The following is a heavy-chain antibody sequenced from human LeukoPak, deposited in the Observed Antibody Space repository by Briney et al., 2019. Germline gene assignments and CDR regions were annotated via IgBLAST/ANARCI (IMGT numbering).Heavy chain of an antibody. J-gene: IGHJ4*02. D-gene: IGHD5-24*01. CDR3: AKGGDSYKVGNY. Sequence: SATLSLTCSVSGESITTRHYHWGWIRQPPGKGLEWIGSIYYGEATSYNPSLMSRGTITTDTSSNHFSLRLTSVTAADTAVYYCAKGGDSYKVGNYWGQGTLVTVSS. CDR2: IYYGEAT. CDR1: GESITTRHYH. V-gene: IGHV4-39*07.